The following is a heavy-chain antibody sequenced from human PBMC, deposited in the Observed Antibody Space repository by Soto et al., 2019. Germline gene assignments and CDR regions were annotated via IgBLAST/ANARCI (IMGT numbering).Heavy chain of an antibody. J-gene: IGHJ4*02. CDR2: INPNGGST. CDR1: GYTFTSSY. V-gene: IGHV1-46*01. D-gene: IGHD2-15*01. CDR3: ARDLLAANY. Sequence: QVQLVQSGAEVKKPGASVKLSCKASGYTFTSSYVHWVRQAPGQGLEWVAIINPNGGSTNYAQEFQGRVTVTRDTSTSTVFMELSSLHSDHTAVYYCARDLLAANYWGQGTLVTVSS.